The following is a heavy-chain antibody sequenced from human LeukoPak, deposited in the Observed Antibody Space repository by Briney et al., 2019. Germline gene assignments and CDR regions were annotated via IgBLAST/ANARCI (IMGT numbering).Heavy chain of an antibody. J-gene: IGHJ4*02. CDR2: TRNADINK. CDR1: GFTFSAYA. D-gene: IGHD7-27*01. CDR3: ARDANWGFDY. Sequence: GGSLSRSCAASGFTFSAYAREWVAPGPGKGREGGACTRNADINKFYADSVKGRITISRDNAKHSLYLHMNSLRDEDTAFYYCARDANWGFDYWGQGALVSVSS. V-gene: IGHV3-21*01.